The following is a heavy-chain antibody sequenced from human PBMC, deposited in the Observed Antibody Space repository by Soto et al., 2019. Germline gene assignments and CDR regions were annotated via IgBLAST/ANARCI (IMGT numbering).Heavy chain of an antibody. V-gene: IGHV4-30-4*01. Sequence: PSETLSLTCTVSGGSISSGDYYWSWIRQPPGKGLEWIGYIYYSGSTYYNPSLKSRVTISVDTSKNQFSLKLSSVTAADTAVYYCARGRPDDFWSGYYYGMDVWGQGTTVTVSS. CDR3: ARGRPDDFWSGYYYGMDV. J-gene: IGHJ6*02. CDR2: IYYSGST. CDR1: GGSISSGDYY. D-gene: IGHD3-3*01.